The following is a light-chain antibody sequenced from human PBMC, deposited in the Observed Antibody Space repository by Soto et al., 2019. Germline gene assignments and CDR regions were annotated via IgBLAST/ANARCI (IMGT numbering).Light chain of an antibody. CDR3: QQYGSSIT. CDR2: GAS. V-gene: IGKV3-20*01. Sequence: EIVLTQSPGTLSLSPGERATLSCRASQSVSSSYLAWYQQKPGQAPRLLIYGASSRATGIPDRFSGSGSGTEFTLTINRLQPEDFAVYYCQQYGSSITFGQGTRLDI. CDR1: QSVSSSY. J-gene: IGKJ5*01.